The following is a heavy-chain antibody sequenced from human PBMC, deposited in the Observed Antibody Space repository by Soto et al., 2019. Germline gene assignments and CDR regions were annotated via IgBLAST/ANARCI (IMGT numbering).Heavy chain of an antibody. CDR3: ATAKGIAAAGRRRYYYYGMDV. V-gene: IGHV5-51*01. Sequence: PXESLNISCKGSGCSFTSYWIGWVRQMPGKGLEWMGIIYPGDSDTRYSPSFQGKVTISADKSISTAYLQWSSLKASDTAMYYCATAKGIAAAGRRRYYYYGMDVWRQGATVTVSS. CDR1: GCSFTSYW. J-gene: IGHJ6*02. D-gene: IGHD6-13*01. CDR2: IYPGDSDT.